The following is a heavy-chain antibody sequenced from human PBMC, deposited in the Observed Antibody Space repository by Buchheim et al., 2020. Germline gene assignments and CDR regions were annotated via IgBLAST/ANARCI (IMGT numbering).Heavy chain of an antibody. D-gene: IGHD1-26*01. Sequence: QVQLVESGGGVVQPGRSLRLSCAVSGFSFSNYCMHWVRQAPGKGLEWVAVISNDGSSTQYPESVKGRFTMSRDNSKNMMYLQMNSLRVEDTAVYYCVGDSSPSRSYGYHFDSWGQG. CDR1: GFSFSNYC. CDR3: VGDSSPSRSYGYHFDS. V-gene: IGHV3-30*03. CDR2: ISNDGSST. J-gene: IGHJ4*02.